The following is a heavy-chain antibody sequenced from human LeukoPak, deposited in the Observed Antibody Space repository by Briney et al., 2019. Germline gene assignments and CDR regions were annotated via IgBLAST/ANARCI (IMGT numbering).Heavy chain of an antibody. CDR2: IYTSGST. Sequence: PSETLSLTCTVSGGSISSYYWSWIRQPAGKGLEWIGRIYTSGSTNYNPSLKSRVTKSVDTSKNQFSLKLSSVTAADTAVYYCAGYSSSWYPRSSGYYYGMDVWGQGTTVTVSS. CDR1: GGSISSYY. D-gene: IGHD6-13*01. V-gene: IGHV4-4*07. CDR3: AGYSSSWYPRSSGYYYGMDV. J-gene: IGHJ6*02.